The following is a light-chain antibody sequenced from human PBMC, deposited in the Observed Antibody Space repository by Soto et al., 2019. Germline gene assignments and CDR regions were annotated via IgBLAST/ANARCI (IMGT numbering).Light chain of an antibody. J-gene: IGLJ1*01. CDR2: EVS. CDR1: SSDVGGYNS. CDR3: SSYTSGTTYV. V-gene: IGLV2-14*01. Sequence: QPASVSGSPGQSITISCTGTSSDVGGYNSVSWYQQHPGKAPKLMIYEVSNRPSGLSNRFSGSKSGNTASLTISGLQAEDEADYYCSSYTSGTTYVFGTGTKLTVL.